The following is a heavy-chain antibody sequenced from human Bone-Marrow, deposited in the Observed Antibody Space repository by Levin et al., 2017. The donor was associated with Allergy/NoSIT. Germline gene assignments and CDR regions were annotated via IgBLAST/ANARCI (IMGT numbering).Heavy chain of an antibody. D-gene: IGHD3-10*01. CDR1: GFTFSSYA. CDR3: ARDSAWLVLVPYYGSGSSDYGMDG. V-gene: IGHV3-30*04. J-gene: IGHJ6*02. CDR2: ISYDGSNK. Sequence: AGGSLRLSCAASGFTFSSYAMHWVRQAPGKGLEWVAVISYDGSNKYYADSVKGRFTISRDNSKNTLYLQMNSLRAEDTAVYYCARDSAWLVLVPYYGSGSSDYGMDGWGQGTTVTVSS.